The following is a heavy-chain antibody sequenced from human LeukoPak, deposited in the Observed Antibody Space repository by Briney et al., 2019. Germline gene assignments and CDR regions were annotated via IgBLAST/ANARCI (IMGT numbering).Heavy chain of an antibody. V-gene: IGHV4-34*01. CDR1: GGSFSGYY. Sequence: SETLSLTCAVYGGSFSGYYWSWIRQPPGKGLEWIGEINHSGGTNYNPSLKSRVTISVDTSKSQFSLKLSPVTAADTAVYYCARGRYFDYWGQGTLVTVSS. J-gene: IGHJ4*02. CDR2: INHSGGT. CDR3: ARGRYFDY.